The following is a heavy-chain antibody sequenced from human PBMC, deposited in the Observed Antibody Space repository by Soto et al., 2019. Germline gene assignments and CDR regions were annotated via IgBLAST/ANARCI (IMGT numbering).Heavy chain of an antibody. CDR1: GFTFSSFG. Sequence: QVQLVESGGGVVQPGRSLRLSCATSGFTFSSFGMHWVRQAPGKGLEWVAVIWHDGSNKYYADSVKGRFNISRDNFDNAFELQRTGLGGEDGAFYYCARGTGYVVGGQGPLVT. J-gene: IGHJ4*02. V-gene: IGHV3-33*01. CDR3: ARGTGYVV. CDR2: IWHDGSNK. D-gene: IGHD2-15*01.